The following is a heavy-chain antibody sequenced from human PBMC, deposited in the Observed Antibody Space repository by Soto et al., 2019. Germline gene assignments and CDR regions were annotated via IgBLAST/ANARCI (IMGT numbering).Heavy chain of an antibody. V-gene: IGHV4-31*03. Sequence: SETLSLTCTVSGGSISSGGYYWSWIRQHPGKGLEWIGYIYYSGSTYYNPSLKSRVTISVDTSKNQFSLKLSSVTAADTAVYYCARNNAPGEYGMDVWGQGTTVTVSS. D-gene: IGHD3-16*01. J-gene: IGHJ6*02. CDR1: GGSISSGGYY. CDR2: IYYSGST. CDR3: ARNNAPGEYGMDV.